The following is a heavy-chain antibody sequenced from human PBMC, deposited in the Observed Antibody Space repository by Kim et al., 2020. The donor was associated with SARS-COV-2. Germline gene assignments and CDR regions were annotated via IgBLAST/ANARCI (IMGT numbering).Heavy chain of an antibody. CDR3: ASRPGLAVADLDF. J-gene: IGHJ4*02. CDR1: GYTFTNSA. Sequence: ASVKVSCKASGYTFTNSAIHWARQAPGQRLEWMGWINPGNGDTIYSQKFQGRVTITRDTSANTAYMEMAMLTSEDTAVYYCASRPGLAVADLDFWGQGTLVTVSS. V-gene: IGHV1-3*01. CDR2: INPGNGDT. D-gene: IGHD6-19*01.